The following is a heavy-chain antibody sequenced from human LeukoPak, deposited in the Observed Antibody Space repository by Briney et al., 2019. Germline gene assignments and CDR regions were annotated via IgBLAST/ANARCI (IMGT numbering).Heavy chain of an antibody. CDR3: ARAGDCSSTRTCYYYGMDV. V-gene: IGHV1-69*04. Sequence: GSSVTVSCTASGGTFSSYAISWVRQAPGQGLEWMGRIIPILGIANYAQKFQGRVTITADKSTSTAYMELSSLRSEDTAVYYCARAGDCSSTRTCYYYGMDVWGQGTTVTVSS. J-gene: IGHJ6*02. CDR2: IIPILGIA. CDR1: GGTFSSYA. D-gene: IGHD2-2*01.